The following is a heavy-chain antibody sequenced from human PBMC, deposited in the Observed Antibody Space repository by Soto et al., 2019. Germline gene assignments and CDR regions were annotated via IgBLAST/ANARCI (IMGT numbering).Heavy chain of an antibody. J-gene: IGHJ4*02. CDR1: GFTFSSYA. V-gene: IGHV3-30-3*01. D-gene: IGHD1-1*01. CDR3: ARGTGHLRPIRHDY. Sequence: ESGGGVVQPGRSLRLSCAASGFTFSSYAMHCVRQAPGTGLEWVAVISYDGSNKYYADSVKGRFTISRDNSKNTLYLQMNSLRAEDTAVYYCARGTGHLRPIRHDYWGQGTLVTVSS. CDR2: ISYDGSNK.